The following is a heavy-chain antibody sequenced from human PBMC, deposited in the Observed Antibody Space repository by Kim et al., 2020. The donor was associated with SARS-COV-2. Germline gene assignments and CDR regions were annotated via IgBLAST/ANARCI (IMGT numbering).Heavy chain of an antibody. CDR3: ARVGRGNRGGWFDP. V-gene: IGHV4-34*01. CDR2: INHSGST. J-gene: IGHJ5*02. Sequence: SETLSLTCAVYGGSFSGYYWSWIRQPPGKGLEWIGEINHSGSTNYNPSLKSRVTISVDTSKNQFSLKLSSVTAADTAVYYCARVGRGNRGGWFDPWGQGTLVTVSS. CDR1: GGSFSGYY. D-gene: IGHD3-10*01.